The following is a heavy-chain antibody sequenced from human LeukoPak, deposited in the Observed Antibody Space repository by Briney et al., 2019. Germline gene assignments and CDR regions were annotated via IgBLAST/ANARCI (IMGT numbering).Heavy chain of an antibody. Sequence: PSETLSLTCTVSGGSISSYYWSWIRQPPGKGLEWIAYIYYSGSTNYNPSLKSRVTISVGTSKHQFSLKLSSVTAADTAVYYCARRYASGSSGTFDYWGQGTLVTVSS. V-gene: IGHV4-59*01. D-gene: IGHD3-10*01. J-gene: IGHJ4*02. CDR1: GGSISSYY. CDR2: IYYSGST. CDR3: ARRYASGSSGTFDY.